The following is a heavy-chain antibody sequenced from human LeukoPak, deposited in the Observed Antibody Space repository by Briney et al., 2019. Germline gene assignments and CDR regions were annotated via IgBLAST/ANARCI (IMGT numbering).Heavy chain of an antibody. CDR3: AREPREGAFDI. J-gene: IGHJ3*02. CDR2: IYYSGST. Sequence: SETLSLTCTVSGGSFSSGSYYWSWIRQPPGKGLEWIGYIYYSGSTNYNPSLKSRVTISVDTSKNQFSLKLSSVTAADTAVYYCAREPREGAFDIWGQGTMVTVSS. CDR1: GGSFSSGSYY. D-gene: IGHD1-26*01. V-gene: IGHV4-61*01.